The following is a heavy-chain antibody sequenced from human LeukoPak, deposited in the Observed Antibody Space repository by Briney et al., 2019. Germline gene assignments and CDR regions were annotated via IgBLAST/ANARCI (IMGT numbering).Heavy chain of an antibody. V-gene: IGHV1-69*04. CDR3: SANYYDSSGSIDY. CDR2: IIPILGIA. CDR1: GGTFSSYA. Sequence: SVKVSCKASGGTFSSYAISWVRQAPGQGLEWMGRIIPILGIANYAQKFQGRVTMTRNTSISTAYMELSSLRSEDTAVYYCSANYYDSSGSIDYWGQGTLVTVSS. D-gene: IGHD3-22*01. J-gene: IGHJ4*02.